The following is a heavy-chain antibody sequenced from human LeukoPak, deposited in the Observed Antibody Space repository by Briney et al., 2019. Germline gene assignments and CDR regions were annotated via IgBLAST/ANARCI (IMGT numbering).Heavy chain of an antibody. J-gene: IGHJ4*02. CDR1: GGTLSSHA. Sequence: SVKVSCKASGGTLSSHAISWVRQAPGQGLEWMGGIIPIFGTTNYAQKFQGRVTISADESTNTAYMELSSLRSGDTAVYYCARDLVPYGSGNSMGDWGQGTLVTASS. D-gene: IGHD3-10*01. CDR2: IIPIFGTT. CDR3: ARDLVPYGSGNSMGD. V-gene: IGHV1-69*13.